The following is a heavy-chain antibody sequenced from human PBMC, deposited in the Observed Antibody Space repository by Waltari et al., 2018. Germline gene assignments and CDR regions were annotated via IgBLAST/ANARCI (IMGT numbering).Heavy chain of an antibody. CDR3: AGGGGFLCDI. Sequence: EVQLVESGGGLVQPGGSLRLSCAVYGFTFSSLWMSWFRQAPGKGLEWVANIKQDGSEIYYVDSVKGRFTISRDNAKNSLYLQMNSLTTEDTAVYYCAGGGGFLCDIWGQGTLVTVSS. D-gene: IGHD3-3*01. J-gene: IGHJ3*02. V-gene: IGHV3-7*01. CDR1: GFTFSSLW. CDR2: IKQDGSEI.